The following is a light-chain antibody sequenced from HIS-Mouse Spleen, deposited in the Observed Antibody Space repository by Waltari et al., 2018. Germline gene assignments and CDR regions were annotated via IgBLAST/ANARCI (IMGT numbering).Light chain of an antibody. CDR1: ALPKKY. Sequence: SDELPPPPSVSVSPGQTARTTCSGDALPKKYAYWYQQKSGQAPVLVIYEDSKRPSGIPARFSGSSSGTMATLTISGAQLEDEADYYCYSTDSSGNHRVFGGGTKLTVL. J-gene: IGLJ2*01. CDR2: EDS. CDR3: YSTDSSGNHRV. V-gene: IGLV3-10*01.